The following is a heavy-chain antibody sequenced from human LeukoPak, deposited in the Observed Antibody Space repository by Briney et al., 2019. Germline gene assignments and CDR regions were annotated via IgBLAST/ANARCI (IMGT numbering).Heavy chain of an antibody. J-gene: IGHJ4*02. CDR2: ISAYNGNT. D-gene: IGHD6-6*01. Sequence: ASVKVSCKASGYTFTSYHMHWVRQAPGQGLEWMGWISAYNGNTNYAQKFQGRVTMTTDTSTSTAYMELRSLRSDDTAVYYCARSPRDSSSSEIYYWGQGTLVTVSS. CDR3: ARSPRDSSSSEIYY. V-gene: IGHV1-18*04. CDR1: GYTFTSYH.